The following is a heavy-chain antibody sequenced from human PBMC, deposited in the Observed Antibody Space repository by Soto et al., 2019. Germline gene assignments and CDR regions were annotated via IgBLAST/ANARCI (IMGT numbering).Heavy chain of an antibody. Sequence: SETLSLTCTVSGGSISSGGYYWSWIRQHPGKGLEWIGYIYYSGSTYYNPSLKSRVTISVDTSKNQFSLKLSSVTAADTAVYYCARGSFRGVISYWGQGTLVTVSS. D-gene: IGHD3-10*01. CDR3: ARGSFRGVISY. V-gene: IGHV4-31*03. CDR2: IYYSGST. CDR1: GGSISSGGYY. J-gene: IGHJ4*02.